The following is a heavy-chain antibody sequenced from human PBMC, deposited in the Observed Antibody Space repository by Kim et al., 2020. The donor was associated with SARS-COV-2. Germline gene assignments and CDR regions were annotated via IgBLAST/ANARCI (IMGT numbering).Heavy chain of an antibody. V-gene: IGHV3-72*01. CDR3: ARSYSKPYDAFDI. CDR2: SRNKANSFTT. Sequence: GSLRLSCAASGFTFSDHYMDWVRQAPGKGLEWVGRSRNKANSFTTEYAASVKGRFTISRDDSKNSLYLQMNSLKTEDTAVYYCARSYSKPYDAFDIWGQGTVVTVSS. D-gene: IGHD1-26*01. CDR1: GFTFSDHY. J-gene: IGHJ3*02.